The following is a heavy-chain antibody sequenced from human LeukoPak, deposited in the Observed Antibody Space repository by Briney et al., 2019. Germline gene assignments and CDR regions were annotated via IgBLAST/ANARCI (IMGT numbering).Heavy chain of an antibody. CDR2: IYPGDSET. D-gene: IGHD1-26*01. CDR1: GWSFTSYW. Sequence: GGAVQISFKGSGWSFTSYWMGWVRPMPGRGREWMGSIYPGDSETRYSPSFQGQVTISADKSISTAYLQWSSLKASDTAMYYCARRVGATWTAFDIWGQGTMVTVSS. V-gene: IGHV5-51*01. J-gene: IGHJ3*02. CDR3: ARRVGATWTAFDI.